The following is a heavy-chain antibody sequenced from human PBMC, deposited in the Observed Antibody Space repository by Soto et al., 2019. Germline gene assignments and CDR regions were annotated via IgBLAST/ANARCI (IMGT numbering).Heavy chain of an antibody. V-gene: IGHV3-23*01. CDR3: ARGASTFDY. D-gene: IGHD2-2*01. J-gene: IGHJ4*02. CDR1: GFTFSNSA. Sequence: EVQLLESGGGVAQPGGSLRLSCAASGFTFSNSAMSWVRQAPGKRLEWVSTISGGSGDTSYADPVKGRFIVSRDDSRTPLYLQMNTLRAEDTALYYCARGASTFDYWGQGRPVIVSS. CDR2: ISGGSGDT.